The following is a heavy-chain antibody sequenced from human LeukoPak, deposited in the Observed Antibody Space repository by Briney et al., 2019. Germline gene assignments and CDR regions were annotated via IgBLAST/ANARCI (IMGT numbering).Heavy chain of an antibody. V-gene: IGHV4-39*01. CDR1: GGSISSSSYY. J-gene: IGHJ4*02. Sequence: SETLSLTCTVSGGSISSSSYYWGWIRQPPGKGLEWIGSIYYSGSTYYNPSLKSRVTISVDTSKNQFSLKLSSVTAADAAVYYCARLRYCSGGSCPMAKSGPNHYFDYWGQGTLVTVSS. D-gene: IGHD2-15*01. CDR3: ARLRYCSGGSCPMAKSGPNHYFDY. CDR2: IYYSGST.